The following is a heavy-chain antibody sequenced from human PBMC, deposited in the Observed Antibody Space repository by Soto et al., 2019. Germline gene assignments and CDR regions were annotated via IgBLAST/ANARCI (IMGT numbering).Heavy chain of an antibody. J-gene: IGHJ4*01. V-gene: IGHV3-23*01. Sequence: EVQLLESGGGLVQPGGYLRLCCAASGFSFRNYAMSWVRQAPGKGLEWISTLTGSSSNIYYADSVKGRFAISRDNSRNTLYLQMNSLTAEDTAVYYCANGRATYGLLTHDYWGHGTLVTVSS. CDR1: GFSFRNYA. CDR2: LTGSSSNI. CDR3: ANGRATYGLLTHDY. D-gene: IGHD3-10*01.